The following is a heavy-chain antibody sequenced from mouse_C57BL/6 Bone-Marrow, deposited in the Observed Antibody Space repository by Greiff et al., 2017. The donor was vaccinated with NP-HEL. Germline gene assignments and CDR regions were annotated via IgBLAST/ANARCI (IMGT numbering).Heavy chain of an antibody. D-gene: IGHD1-1*01. J-gene: IGHJ2*01. V-gene: IGHV4-1*01. Sequence: EVQLQESGGGLVQPGGSLKLSCAASGIDFSRYWMSWVRRAPGKGLEWIGEINPDSSTINYAPSLKDKFIISRDNAKNTLYLQMSKVRSEDTALYYCATLYYYGSSLDYWGQGTTLTVSS. CDR2: INPDSSTI. CDR1: GIDFSRYW. CDR3: ATLYYYGSSLDY.